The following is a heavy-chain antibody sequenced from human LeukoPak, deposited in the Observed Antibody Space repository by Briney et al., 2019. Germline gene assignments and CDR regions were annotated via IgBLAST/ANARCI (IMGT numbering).Heavy chain of an antibody. CDR2: IFYSGST. J-gene: IGHJ3*02. D-gene: IGHD3-16*01. Sequence: SETLSLTCTVSSGSISTSNYYWGWVRQPPGKALEWIGNIFYSGSTYYSPSLKSRVTISLDTSRNQFPLKLNSVTAADTAVYYCAKSNGYALIDIWGQGTMVTVSS. V-gene: IGHV4-39*06. CDR1: SGSISTSNYY. CDR3: AKSNGYALIDI.